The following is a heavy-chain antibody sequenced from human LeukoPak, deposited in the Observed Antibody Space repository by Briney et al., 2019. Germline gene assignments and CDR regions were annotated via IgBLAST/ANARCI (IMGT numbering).Heavy chain of an antibody. CDR3: ARRQGCSSTSCPPDY. V-gene: IGHV5-51*01. CDR1: GYRFTTYW. J-gene: IGHJ4*02. CDR2: IYPGDSDT. Sequence: GESLKISCRASGYRFTTYWIAWVRQMPGKGLEWMGIIYPGDSDTRYSPSFQGQVTMSADKSINTAYLQWSSLKASDTAMYYCARRQGCSSTSCPPDYWGQGTLVTVSS. D-gene: IGHD2-2*01.